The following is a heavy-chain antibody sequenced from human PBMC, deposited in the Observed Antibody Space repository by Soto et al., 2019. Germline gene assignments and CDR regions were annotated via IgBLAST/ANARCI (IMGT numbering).Heavy chain of an antibody. CDR3: ARQQLVPDY. CDR1: GYSFTSYW. D-gene: IGHD6-13*01. Sequence: GGSLKISCKGSGYSFTSYWLAWVRQMPGKGLEWMGIIYPSDSDTRYSPSFQGQVTISVDKSISTAYLQWSSLKASDTAMYYCARQQLVPDYWGQGTLVTVSS. CDR2: IYPSDSDT. V-gene: IGHV5-51*01. J-gene: IGHJ4*02.